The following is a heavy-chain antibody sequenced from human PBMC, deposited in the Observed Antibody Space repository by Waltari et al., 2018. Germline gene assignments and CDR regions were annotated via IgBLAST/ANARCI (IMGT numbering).Heavy chain of an antibody. J-gene: IGHJ4*02. D-gene: IGHD1-26*01. Sequence: QVQLVQTGAEVKKHGAAAKVPCKDSGYTFTSLDNNRVRQATGQGLEWMGWMNPNSGNTGYAQKFQGRVTMTRNTSISTAYMELSSLRSEDTAVYYCARGGVWELDYWGQGTLVTVSS. CDR1: GYTFTSLD. CDR3: ARGGVWELDY. V-gene: IGHV1-8*01. CDR2: MNPNSGNT.